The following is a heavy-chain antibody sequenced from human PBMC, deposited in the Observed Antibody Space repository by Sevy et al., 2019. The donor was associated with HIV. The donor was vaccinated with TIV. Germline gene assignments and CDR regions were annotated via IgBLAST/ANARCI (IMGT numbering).Heavy chain of an antibody. CDR2: ISSSSSTI. CDR1: GFTFSSYS. D-gene: IGHD7-27*01. J-gene: IGHJ4*02. V-gene: IGHV3-48*01. Sequence: GGSLRLSCAASGFTFSSYSMNWVRQAPGKGLEWVSYISSSSSTIYYADSVKGRFTISRDNAKNSLYLQMNSLRAEDTAVYYCARDHRRLINWGSGYYFDYWGQGTLVTVSS. CDR3: ARDHRRLINWGSGYYFDY.